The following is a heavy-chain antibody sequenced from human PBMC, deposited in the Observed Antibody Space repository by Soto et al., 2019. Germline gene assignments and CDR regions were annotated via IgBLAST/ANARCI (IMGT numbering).Heavy chain of an antibody. CDR1: GGSISSYY. D-gene: IGHD2-2*01. J-gene: IGHJ4*02. CDR2: IYYSGST. Sequence: SETLSLTCTVSGGSISSYYWSWIRQPPGKGLEWIGYIYYSGSTNYNPSLKSRVTISVDTSKNQFSLKLSSVTAADTAVYYCARTDIVVVPAAMFDYWGQGTLVTVSS. CDR3: ARTDIVVVPAAMFDY. V-gene: IGHV4-59*01.